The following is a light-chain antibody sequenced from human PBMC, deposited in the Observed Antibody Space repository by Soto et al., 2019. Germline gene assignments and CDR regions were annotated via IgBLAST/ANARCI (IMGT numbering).Light chain of an antibody. CDR2: DVS. J-gene: IGLJ2*01. Sequence: QSVLTQPASVSGSPGQSINISCTGTSSDVGGYNYVSWYQQHPGKAPTLMIYDVSNRPSGVSNRFSGSKSGNTASLTISGLQAEDEADYYCSSYTSSSTLVVVGGGTKLTVL. CDR1: SSDVGGYNY. CDR3: SSYTSSSTLVV. V-gene: IGLV2-14*01.